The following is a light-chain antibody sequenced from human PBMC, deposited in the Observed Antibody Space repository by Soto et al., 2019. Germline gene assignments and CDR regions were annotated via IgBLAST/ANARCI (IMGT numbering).Light chain of an antibody. J-gene: IGLJ3*02. CDR2: STS. CDR1: TGTVTGDYY. V-gene: IGLV7-43*01. Sequence: QAVVTQEPSLTVSPGGTVTLTCASSTGTVTGDYYPTWLQKKPGQAPRALIYSTSNKHSWTPARFSGSLFGGRAALTLSGVQPEDEAEYYGLLFYRGSQVWMFGGGTKVAVL. CDR3: LLFYRGSQVWM.